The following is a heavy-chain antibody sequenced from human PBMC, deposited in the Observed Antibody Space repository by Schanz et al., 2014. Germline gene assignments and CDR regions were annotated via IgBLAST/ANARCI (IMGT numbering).Heavy chain of an antibody. J-gene: IGHJ3*02. CDR1: GFTFSSYG. CDR3: AKCIGWYGRCAFDI. D-gene: IGHD6-19*01. CDR2: ISGSTWTT. Sequence: EVQMVESGGGLVQPGGSLRLSCAVSGFTFSSYGMNWVRQAPGKGLEWVSYISGSTWTTYYADSVKGRFTISRDNAKNSLYLQMNSLRDEDTAVYFCAKCIGWYGRCAFDIWGQGTMVTVS. V-gene: IGHV3-48*02.